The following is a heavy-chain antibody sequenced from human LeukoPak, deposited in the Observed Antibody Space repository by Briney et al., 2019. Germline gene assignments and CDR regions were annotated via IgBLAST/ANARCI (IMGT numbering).Heavy chain of an antibody. J-gene: IGHJ3*01. D-gene: IGHD2-21*02. Sequence: SETLSLTSTVSGGAINYGSYYWNWIRQSAEKGLEWIGRVHTTGSTIHNPSLKSRVTFSIDTSQRQFSMRLTSVTAADTAMYYCARAGLLFGVGAFDLWDQGTLVTVSS. CDR1: GGAINYGSYY. CDR2: VHTTGST. V-gene: IGHV4-4*07. CDR3: ARAGLLFGVGAFDL.